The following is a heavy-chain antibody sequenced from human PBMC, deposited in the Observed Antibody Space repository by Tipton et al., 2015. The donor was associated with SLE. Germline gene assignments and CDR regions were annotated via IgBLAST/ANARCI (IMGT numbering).Heavy chain of an antibody. CDR1: GGSISSGGYY. V-gene: IGHV4-61*08. CDR2: IYYSGST. Sequence: TLSLTCTVSGGSISSGGYYWSWIRPHPGKGLEWIGYIYYSGSTNYNPSLKSRVTISVDTSKNQFSLKLSSVTAADTAVYYCARGGDYDFWSGYFDYWGQGTLVTVSS. CDR3: ARGGDYDFWSGYFDY. D-gene: IGHD3-3*01. J-gene: IGHJ4*02.